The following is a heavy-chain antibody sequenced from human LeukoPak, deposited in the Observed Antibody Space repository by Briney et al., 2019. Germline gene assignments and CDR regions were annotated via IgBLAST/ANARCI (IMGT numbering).Heavy chain of an antibody. Sequence: GGSLRLSCAASGFTFSSYSMNWVRQAPGKGLEWVANIRPDGSDKYYVDSVKGRFTISRDNGQNSLYLQMSSLRAEDSAVFYCGRWGVNTGLDRWGQGTLVTVSS. CDR3: GRWGVNTGLDR. V-gene: IGHV3-7*01. J-gene: IGHJ5*02. D-gene: IGHD3-10*01. CDR2: IRPDGSDK. CDR1: GFTFSSYS.